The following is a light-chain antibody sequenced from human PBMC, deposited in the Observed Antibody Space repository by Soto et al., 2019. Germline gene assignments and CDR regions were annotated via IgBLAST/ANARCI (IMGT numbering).Light chain of an antibody. CDR3: SSYAGINNLGV. J-gene: IGLJ1*01. V-gene: IGLV2-8*01. CDR1: SSDVGGYKY. Sequence: QSVLTQPPSASGSPGQSVTISCTGTSSDVGGYKYVSWYQQHPGKAPKLMIFEVNKRPSGVPDRFSGSKSGNTASLTVSGLRAEDEADYYCSSYAGINNLGVFGTGTKVTVL. CDR2: EVN.